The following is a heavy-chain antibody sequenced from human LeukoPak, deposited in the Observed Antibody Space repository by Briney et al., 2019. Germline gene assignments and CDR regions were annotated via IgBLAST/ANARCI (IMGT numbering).Heavy chain of an antibody. J-gene: IGHJ4*02. V-gene: IGHV3-73*01. CDR1: GFTFSGSA. D-gene: IGHD3-10*01. CDR3: TRGIDIMVRGVPVTHYFDY. Sequence: PAGSLSLSSAASGFTFSGSAMDWVRQASGKGLEWVGRIRSKANSYATAYATSVKGRFKISRDDPKNTAYLQMNSLKTEDTAVYYCTRGIDIMVRGVPVTHYFDYWGEGSLVTASS. CDR2: IRSKANSYAT.